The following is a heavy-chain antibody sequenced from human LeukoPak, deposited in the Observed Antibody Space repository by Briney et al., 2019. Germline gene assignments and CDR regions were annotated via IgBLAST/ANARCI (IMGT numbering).Heavy chain of an antibody. V-gene: IGHV4-59*01. CDR1: GGSISGYY. J-gene: IGHJ4*02. Sequence: PSETLSLTCTVSGGSISGYYWGWFRQPPGKGLEWIGYIYYSGSTNYNPSLKSRVTISVDTSKNQFSLKLSSVTAADTAVYYCARGGGSSWYYFDYWGQGTLVTVSS. D-gene: IGHD6-13*01. CDR3: ARGGGSSWYYFDY. CDR2: IYYSGST.